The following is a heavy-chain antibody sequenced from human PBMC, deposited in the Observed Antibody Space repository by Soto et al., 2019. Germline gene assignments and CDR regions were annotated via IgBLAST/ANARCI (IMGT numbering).Heavy chain of an antibody. CDR2: INHSGST. D-gene: IGHD3-10*01. Sequence: PSETLSLTCAVYGGSFSGYYWSWIRQPPGKGLEWIGEINHSGSTNYNPSLKSRVTISVDTSKNQFSLKLSSVTAADTAVYYCARTRGGLWFGELLPYYYGMDVWGQGTTVTVSS. CDR1: GGSFSGYY. J-gene: IGHJ6*02. V-gene: IGHV4-34*01. CDR3: ARTRGGLWFGELLPYYYGMDV.